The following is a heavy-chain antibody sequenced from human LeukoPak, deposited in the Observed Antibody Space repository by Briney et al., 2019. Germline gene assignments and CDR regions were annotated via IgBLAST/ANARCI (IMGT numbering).Heavy chain of an antibody. V-gene: IGHV5-10-1*01. CDR1: GYNFTNYW. CDR3: ARAYSRSRFDY. D-gene: IGHD6-6*01. J-gene: IGHJ4*02. CDR2: IDPSDSYS. Sequence: GESLKISCKGSGYNFTNYWISWVRQMPGKGLEWMGTIDPSDSYSNYSPSFQGHVTISADKSISTAYLQWSSLKASDTAMYYCARAYSRSRFDYWGQGTLVTVSS.